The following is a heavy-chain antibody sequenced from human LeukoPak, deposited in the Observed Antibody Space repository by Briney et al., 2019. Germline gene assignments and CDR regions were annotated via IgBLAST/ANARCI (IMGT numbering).Heavy chain of an antibody. D-gene: IGHD6-13*01. CDR3: AMGIAAAGTAY. V-gene: IGHV4-39*07. J-gene: IGHJ4*02. CDR1: GASIRTSSYY. CDR2: IYHSGSS. Sequence: PSETLSLTCTVSGASIRTSSYYWGWIRQPPGKGLEWIGTIYHSGSSYNNPSLKSRVTISIDTSKNQFSLNLSSVTAADTAVYYCAMGIAAAGTAYWGQGTLVTVSS.